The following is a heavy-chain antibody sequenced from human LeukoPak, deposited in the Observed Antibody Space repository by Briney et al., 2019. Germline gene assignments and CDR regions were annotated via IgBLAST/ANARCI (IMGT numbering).Heavy chain of an antibody. CDR2: IPNDDSVI. J-gene: IGHJ4*02. V-gene: IGHV3-11*01. Sequence: AVSLRLSCEASGFTVSNYYMVWVRQPPGKGLECISYIPNDDSVIYSADSVRGRLSVSRDSAKNSLSLQLNSLRAEDTAVYYCAREQWFRWEYWGQGILVTVSS. CDR3: AREQWFRWEY. CDR1: GFTVSNYY. D-gene: IGHD3-22*01.